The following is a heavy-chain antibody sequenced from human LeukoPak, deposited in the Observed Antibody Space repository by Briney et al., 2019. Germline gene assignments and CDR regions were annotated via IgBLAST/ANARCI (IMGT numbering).Heavy chain of an antibody. CDR3: ARSLKVSAALDVFDI. CDR1: EVTFSSYS. D-gene: IGHD2-2*01. V-gene: IGHV3-21*01. CDR2: ISRSGGSI. J-gene: IGHJ3*02. Sequence: GGSLRLSCAASEVTFSSYSMNWVRQAPGRGLEWVSSISRSGGSIYYADSLKGRFTISRDNAKDSLYLQMNSLRAEDTAVYFCARSLKVSAALDVFDIWGQGTMVTVSS.